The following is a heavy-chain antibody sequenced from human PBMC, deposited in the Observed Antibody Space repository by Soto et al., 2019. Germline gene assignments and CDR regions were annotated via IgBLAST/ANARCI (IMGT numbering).Heavy chain of an antibody. CDR3: ASNAVAYCGGDCYSNLDY. V-gene: IGHV1-46*01. J-gene: IGHJ4*02. D-gene: IGHD2-21*02. CDR1: GYTFTSYY. Sequence: VASVKVSCKASGYTFTSYYMHWVRQAPGQGLEWMGIINPSGGSTSYAQKFQGRVTMTRDTSTSTVYMELSSLRSEDTAVYYCASNAVAYCGGDCYSNLDYWGQGTLVTVSS. CDR2: INPSGGST.